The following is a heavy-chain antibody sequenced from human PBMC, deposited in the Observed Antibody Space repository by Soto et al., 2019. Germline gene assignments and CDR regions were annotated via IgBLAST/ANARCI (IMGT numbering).Heavy chain of an antibody. Sequence: PGGSLRLSSAASGFTFTRYSMNWVRQSPGKGLEWVSSISSTTNYIYYGDSMKGRFTISRDNAKNSLYLEMNSLRAEDTAVYYCARESEDLTSNFDCWGQGTLVTVSS. CDR3: ARESEDLTSNFDC. V-gene: IGHV3-21*06. J-gene: IGHJ4*02. CDR1: GFTFTRYS. CDR2: ISSTTNYI.